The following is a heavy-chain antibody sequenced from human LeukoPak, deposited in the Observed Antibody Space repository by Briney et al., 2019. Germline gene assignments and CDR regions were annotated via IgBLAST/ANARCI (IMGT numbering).Heavy chain of an antibody. CDR3: ARGVDYYDSSGTIDY. J-gene: IGHJ4*02. CDR1: GFTFSSYA. D-gene: IGHD3-22*01. Sequence: GGSLRLSCAAFGFTFSSYAMHWVRQAPGKGLEWVAVVWYDGSKTYSADSVKGRITISRDDSKNTLYLQMNSLRAEDTAEYYCARGVDYYDSSGTIDYWGQGTLVTVSS. V-gene: IGHV3-33*01. CDR2: VWYDGSKT.